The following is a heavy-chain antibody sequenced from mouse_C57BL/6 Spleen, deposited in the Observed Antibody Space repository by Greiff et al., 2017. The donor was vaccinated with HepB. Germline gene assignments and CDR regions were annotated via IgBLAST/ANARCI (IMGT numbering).Heavy chain of an antibody. J-gene: IGHJ2*01. D-gene: IGHD2-4*01. Sequence: QVQLKESGPELVKPGASVKISCKASGYAFSSSWMNWVKQRPGKGLEWIGRIYPGDGDTNYNGKFKGKATLTADKSSSTAYMQLSSLTSEDSAVYFCARPHYYDYDYFDYWGQGTTLTVSS. CDR2: IYPGDGDT. V-gene: IGHV1-82*01. CDR1: GYAFSSSW. CDR3: ARPHYYDYDYFDY.